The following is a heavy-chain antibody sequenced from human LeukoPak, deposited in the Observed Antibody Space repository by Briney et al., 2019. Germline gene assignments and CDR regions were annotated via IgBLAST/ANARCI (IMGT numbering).Heavy chain of an antibody. CDR1: GFTFSSYW. CDR3: ARAGGSPRSYNWFDP. V-gene: IGHV3-7*01. CDR2: IKQDGSGK. Sequence: PGGSLRLSCAASGFTFSSYWMSWVRQAPGKGLEWVANIKQDGSGKYYVDSVKGRFTISRDNAKNSLYLQMNSLRAEDTAVYYCARAGGSPRSYNWFDPWGQGTLVTVSS. D-gene: IGHD1-26*01. J-gene: IGHJ5*02.